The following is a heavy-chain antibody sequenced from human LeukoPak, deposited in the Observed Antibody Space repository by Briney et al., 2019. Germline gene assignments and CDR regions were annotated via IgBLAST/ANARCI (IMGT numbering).Heavy chain of an antibody. D-gene: IGHD6-13*01. CDR2: ISPTGSTT. J-gene: IGHJ4*02. V-gene: IGHV3-74*01. CDR1: GFSFSGHW. Sequence: GGSLRLSCTASGFSFSGHWMHWARQLPGKGLVWVSRISPTGSTTSYADSVKGRFTISRDNAKNTLYLQMNSLRAEDTAVYYCVRGSPAAGNYWGQGTLVTVSS. CDR3: VRGSPAAGNY.